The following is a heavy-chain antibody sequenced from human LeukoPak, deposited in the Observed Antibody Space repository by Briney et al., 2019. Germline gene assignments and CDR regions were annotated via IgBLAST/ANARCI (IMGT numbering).Heavy chain of an antibody. D-gene: IGHD4-17*01. CDR3: ARDFAYADWFDP. Sequence: PGGSLRLSCAASGFTFSSYSMNWVRQAPGKGLEWVSSISSSSSYIYYADSVKGRFTISRDNAKNSLYLQMNSLRAEDTAVYYCARDFAYADWFDPWGQGTLVTVFS. V-gene: IGHV3-21*01. J-gene: IGHJ5*02. CDR1: GFTFSSYS. CDR2: ISSSSSYI.